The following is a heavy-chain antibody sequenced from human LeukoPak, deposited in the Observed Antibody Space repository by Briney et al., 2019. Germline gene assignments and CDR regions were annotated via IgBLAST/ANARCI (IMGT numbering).Heavy chain of an antibody. Sequence: PGGSLRLSCAAPGFTFSSYAMSWVRQAPGKGLEWVSAISGSGGSTYYADSMKGRFTISRDNSKNTLYLQMNSLRAEDTAVYYCARVSVQGYYFDYWGQGTLVAVSS. J-gene: IGHJ4*02. D-gene: IGHD1-1*01. CDR1: GFTFSSYA. V-gene: IGHV3-23*01. CDR2: ISGSGGST. CDR3: ARVSVQGYYFDY.